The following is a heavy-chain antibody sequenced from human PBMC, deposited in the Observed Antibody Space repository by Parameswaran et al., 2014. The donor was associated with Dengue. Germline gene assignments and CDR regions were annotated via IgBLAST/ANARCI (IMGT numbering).Heavy chain of an antibody. Sequence: RWIRQPPGKGLEWIGEINHSGSTNYNPSLKSRVTISVDTSKNQFSLKLSSVTAADTAVYYCARLQYYYGMDVWGQGTTVTVSS. CDR3: ARLQYYYGMDV. D-gene: IGHD1-1*01. V-gene: IGHV4-34*01. J-gene: IGHJ6*02. CDR2: INHSGST.